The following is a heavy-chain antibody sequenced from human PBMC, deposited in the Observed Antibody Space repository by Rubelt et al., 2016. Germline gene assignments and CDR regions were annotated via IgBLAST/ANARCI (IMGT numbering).Heavy chain of an antibody. CDR1: GFTFSSYS. CDR2: ISSSSSYI. V-gene: IGHV3-21*01. CDR3: APRWCGGDCKNAFDI. J-gene: IGHJ3*02. Sequence: SGFTFSSYSMNWVRQAPGKGLEWVSSISSSSSYIYYADSVKGRFTISRDNAKNSLYLQMNSLRAEDTAVYYCAPRWCGGDCKNAFDIWGQGTMVTVSS. D-gene: IGHD2-21*02.